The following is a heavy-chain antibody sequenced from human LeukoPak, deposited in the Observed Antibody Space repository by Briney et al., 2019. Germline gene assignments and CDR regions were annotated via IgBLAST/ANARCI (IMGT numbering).Heavy chain of an antibody. CDR3: AKVGASWDFYFDY. Sequence: PGGSLRLSCAASGFTFSSYAMSWVRQAPGKGLEWVSAISGSGDSTYYADSVKGRFTTSRDNSKNTLYLQMNSLRAEDTAVYYCAKVGASWDFYFDYWGQGTLVTVSS. V-gene: IGHV3-23*01. CDR2: ISGSGDST. D-gene: IGHD2-2*01. J-gene: IGHJ4*02. CDR1: GFTFSSYA.